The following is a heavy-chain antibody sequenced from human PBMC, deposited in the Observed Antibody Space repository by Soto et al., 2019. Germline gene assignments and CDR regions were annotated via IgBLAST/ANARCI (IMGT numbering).Heavy chain of an antibody. D-gene: IGHD3-10*01. V-gene: IGHV3-23*01. CDR1: GFTFSSYA. Sequence: EVQLLESGGGLVQPGGSLRLSCAASGFTFSSYAMSWVRQAPGKGLEWVSAISGSGGSTYYADSVKGRFTISRDNSKNTLYLQINSLGAEDTAVYYCAKDDTMVRGVTLKSYNWCDPWGQGTLVTVSS. J-gene: IGHJ5*02. CDR2: ISGSGGST. CDR3: AKDDTMVRGVTLKSYNWCDP.